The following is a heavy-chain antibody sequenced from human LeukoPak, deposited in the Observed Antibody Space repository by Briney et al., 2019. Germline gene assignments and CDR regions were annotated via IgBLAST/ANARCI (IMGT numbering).Heavy chain of an antibody. CDR3: ARATMVRGVIPLPYYMDV. V-gene: IGHV4-59*01. CDR1: GGSISSYY. CDR2: IYYSGST. D-gene: IGHD3-10*01. Sequence: PSETLSLTCTISGGSISSYYWSWIWQPPGKGLEWIGYIYYSGSTNYNPSLKSRVTISVDTSKNQFSLKLSSVTAADTAVYYCARATMVRGVIPLPYYMDVWGKGTTVTVSS. J-gene: IGHJ6*03.